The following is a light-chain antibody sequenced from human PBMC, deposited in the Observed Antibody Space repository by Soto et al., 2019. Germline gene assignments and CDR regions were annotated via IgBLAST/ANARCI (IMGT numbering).Light chain of an antibody. Sequence: IQLTQSPSSLSASVGDRVTITCRASQGISNSLAWYQQKPGNAPKLLIYAASTLESGVPSRFGGSGSGTEFTLTISSLQPEDFATYYCQGHSTYPRTFGPGTRLEIK. V-gene: IGKV1-9*01. CDR1: QGISNS. CDR3: QGHSTYPRT. J-gene: IGKJ5*01. CDR2: AAS.